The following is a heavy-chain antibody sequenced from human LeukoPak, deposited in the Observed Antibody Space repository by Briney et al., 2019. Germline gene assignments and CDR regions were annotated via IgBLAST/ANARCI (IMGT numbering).Heavy chain of an antibody. CDR2: IGGNAGSS. CDR3: ARDRGMMAQLDAFDI. D-gene: IGHD1/OR15-1a*01. J-gene: IGHJ3*02. Sequence: GGSLRLSCAASGFTFSIFAMSWVRQAPGQGLEWVSRIGGNAGSSSYADSVKGRFTISRDNSKNTLYLEMNSLRAEDTAVYYCARDRGMMAQLDAFDIWGQGTMVTVSS. CDR1: GFTFSIFA. V-gene: IGHV3-23*01.